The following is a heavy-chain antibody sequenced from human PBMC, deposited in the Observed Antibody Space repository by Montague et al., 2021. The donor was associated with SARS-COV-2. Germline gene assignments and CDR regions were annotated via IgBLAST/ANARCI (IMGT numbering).Heavy chain of an antibody. V-gene: IGHV3-23*01. Sequence: SLRLSCAASGFTLRNYAMSWVRQAPGKGLEWVSTITGSGGSTYYADSVKGRFTISRDNSKNTLYLQMSSLTAEDTAVYYCANHQGITVFGVIFNWGQGTLVTVSS. CDR2: ITGSGGST. CDR1: GFTLRNYA. J-gene: IGHJ4*02. CDR3: ANHQGITVFGVIFN. D-gene: IGHD3-3*01.